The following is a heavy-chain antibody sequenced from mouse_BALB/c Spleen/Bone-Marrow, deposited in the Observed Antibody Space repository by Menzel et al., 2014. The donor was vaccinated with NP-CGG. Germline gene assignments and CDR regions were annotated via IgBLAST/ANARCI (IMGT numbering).Heavy chain of an antibody. V-gene: IGHV7-1*02. CDR2: SRNKANDYTT. J-gene: IGHJ4*01. CDR3: ARDDAPRAMDY. CDR1: GFTFSDFY. Sequence: EVQGVESGGGLVQPGGSLRLSCATSGFTFSDFYMEWVRQPPGKRLEWIAGSRNKANDYTTESSASVKGRFIVSGDTSQSILYLQMNAMRAEATAIYYCARDDAPRAMDYWGQGTSVTVSS.